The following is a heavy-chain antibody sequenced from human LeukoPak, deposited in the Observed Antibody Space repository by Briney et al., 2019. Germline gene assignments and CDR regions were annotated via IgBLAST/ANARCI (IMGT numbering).Heavy chain of an antibody. D-gene: IGHD3-22*01. V-gene: IGHV3-21*04. Sequence: PGGSLRLSCAASGFTFSRYSMHWVRQAPGKGLEWVASISSTSTFIYSADSVKGRFTISRDNAKNSLFLQMNSLRAEDTAIYYCARDYFDSSDYPQTYYYYYMDVWGKGTTVTVSS. J-gene: IGHJ6*03. CDR1: GFTFSRYS. CDR2: ISSTSTFI. CDR3: ARDYFDSSDYPQTYYYYYMDV.